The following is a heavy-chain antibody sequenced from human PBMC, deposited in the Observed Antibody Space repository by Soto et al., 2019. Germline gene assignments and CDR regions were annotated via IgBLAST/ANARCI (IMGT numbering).Heavy chain of an antibody. CDR1: GFTFTSSA. V-gene: IGHV1-58*01. J-gene: IGHJ6*02. CDR3: AAARVMVYYYGMDV. CDR2: IVVGSGNT. D-gene: IGHD3-10*01. Sequence: SVKVSCKASGFTFTSSAVQWVRQARGQRLEWIGWIVVGSGNTNYAQKFQERVTITRDMSTSTAYMELSSLRSEDTAVYYCAAARVMVYYYGMDVWGQGTTATVSS.